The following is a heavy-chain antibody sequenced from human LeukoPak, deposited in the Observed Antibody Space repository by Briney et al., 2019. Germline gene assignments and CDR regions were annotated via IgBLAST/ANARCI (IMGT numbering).Heavy chain of an antibody. Sequence: GGSLRLSCAASGFTFSSYWMHWVRQAPGKGLVWVSRINSDGSSTSYADSVKGRFTISGDNAKNTLYLQMNSLRAEDTAVYYCASIVGGIFPITDAFDIWGQGTMVTVSS. CDR1: GFTFSSYW. V-gene: IGHV3-74*01. J-gene: IGHJ3*02. CDR3: ASIVGGIFPITDAFDI. D-gene: IGHD1-26*01. CDR2: INSDGSST.